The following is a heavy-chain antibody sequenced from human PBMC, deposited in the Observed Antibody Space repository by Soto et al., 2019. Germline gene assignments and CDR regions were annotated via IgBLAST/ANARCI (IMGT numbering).Heavy chain of an antibody. CDR3: AKRKSELLWFGELFGFDY. CDR2: ISGSGGST. Sequence: PGGSLRLSCAASGFNFSSYAMSWVRQAPGKGLEWVSAISGSGGSTYYADSVKGRFTISRDNSKNTLYLQMNSLRAEDTAVYYCAKRKSELLWFGELFGFDYWGQGTLVTVSS. J-gene: IGHJ4*02. CDR1: GFNFSSYA. D-gene: IGHD3-10*01. V-gene: IGHV3-23*01.